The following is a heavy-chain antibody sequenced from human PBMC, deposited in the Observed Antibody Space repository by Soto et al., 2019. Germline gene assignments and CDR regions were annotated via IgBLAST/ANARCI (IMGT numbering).Heavy chain of an antibody. V-gene: IGHV4-59*01. Sequence: PSETLSLTCTVSGGSISSYYWSWIRQPPGKGLEWIGYIYYSGSTNYNPSLKSRVTISVDTSKNQFTLKLSSVTAADTAVYYCARGDWNYAGYYYGMDVWGQGTTVTVSS. CDR1: GGSISSYY. CDR3: ARGDWNYAGYYYGMDV. CDR2: IYYSGST. J-gene: IGHJ6*02. D-gene: IGHD1-7*01.